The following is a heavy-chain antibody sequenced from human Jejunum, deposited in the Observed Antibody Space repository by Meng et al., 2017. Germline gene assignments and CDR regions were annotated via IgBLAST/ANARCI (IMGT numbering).Heavy chain of an antibody. Sequence: GESLKISCKTSGYSFTTYWIGWVRQTPGKGLEWMGISNPVDSDTRYSPSFRGQVTFSVDKSISTAYLQWSSLKASDSGIYYCARRQAYEGPWGEGAEVFDIWGQGTMVTVSS. V-gene: IGHV5-51*01. D-gene: IGHD7-27*01. CDR3: ARRQAYEGPWGEGAEVFDI. J-gene: IGHJ3*02. CDR2: SNPVDSDT. CDR1: GYSFTTYW.